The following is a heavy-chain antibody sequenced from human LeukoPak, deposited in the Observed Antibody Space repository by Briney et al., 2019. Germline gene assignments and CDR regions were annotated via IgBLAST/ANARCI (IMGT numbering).Heavy chain of an antibody. CDR2: ISGSGGST. V-gene: IGHV3-23*01. CDR3: ARRVNTWFDP. CDR1: GFTFSNYV. D-gene: IGHD2-8*01. Sequence: PGGSLRLSCAASGFTFSNYVMSWVRQAPGKGLEWVSGISGSGGSTNYADSVKGRSTISRDNAKNSLYLQMNSLRAEDTAVYYCARRVNTWFDPWGQGTLVTVSS. J-gene: IGHJ5*02.